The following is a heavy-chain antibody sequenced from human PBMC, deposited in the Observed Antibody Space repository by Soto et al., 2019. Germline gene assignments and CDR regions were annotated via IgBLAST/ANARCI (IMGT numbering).Heavy chain of an antibody. D-gene: IGHD1-26*01. J-gene: IGHJ4*02. Sequence: EVQLLESGGGLVQPGGSLRLACAASGFTFCSYAMRWVRQAPGTGLEWVSAISGSGGSTYYADSVKGRFTIYRDNSKHTLYLQMNRLRAEDTAVYNSAGRGSGRYYDYWGQGALVSVPS. V-gene: IGHV3-23*01. CDR3: AGRGSGRYYDY. CDR1: GFTFCSYA. CDR2: ISGSGGST.